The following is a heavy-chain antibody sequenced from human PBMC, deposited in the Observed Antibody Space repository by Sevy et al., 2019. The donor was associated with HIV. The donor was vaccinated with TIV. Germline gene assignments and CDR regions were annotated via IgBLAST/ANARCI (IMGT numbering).Heavy chain of an antibody. CDR2: ISSSGAST. D-gene: IGHD3-10*01. J-gene: IGHJ4*02. CDR1: GFTFTSQA. Sequence: GGSLRLSCAASGFTFTSQAMSWVRQAPGKGLEWVSGISSSGASTYYGESAKGRFTISRDNSKSTLYLQMNSLRAEDTALYYCVKVAGSGTYYSGDFDYWGQGTLVTVSS. CDR3: VKVAGSGTYYSGDFDY. V-gene: IGHV3-23*01.